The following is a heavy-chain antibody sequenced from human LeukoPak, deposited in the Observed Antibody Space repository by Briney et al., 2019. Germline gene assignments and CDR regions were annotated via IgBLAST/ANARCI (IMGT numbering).Heavy chain of an antibody. J-gene: IGHJ4*02. D-gene: IGHD3-16*01. Sequence: PGGSLRLSCAASGFIFSGHWMHRVRQAPGEGLVCVARIKKDGTYRDYGDSVKGRFTISRDNAKSTLYLQMNSLRVEDTARYYCVRDDDVYGFDYWGQGTVVTVSS. V-gene: IGHV3-74*01. CDR2: IKKDGTYR. CDR1: GFIFSGHW. CDR3: VRDDDVYGFDY.